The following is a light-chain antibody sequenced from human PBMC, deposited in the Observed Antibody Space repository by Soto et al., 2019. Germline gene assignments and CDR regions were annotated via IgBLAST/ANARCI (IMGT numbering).Light chain of an antibody. V-gene: IGLV2-14*01. J-gene: IGLJ1*01. Sequence: QSVLTQPASVSGSPGQSITISCTGTSSDVGGYNYVSWYQQHPGKAPKLMIYDDTYRPSCASNRFSGSKSGNTASLTISGLQAEDEADYYCSSYTTNRTYVFGTGTKLTVL. CDR3: SSYTTNRTYV. CDR1: SSDVGGYNY. CDR2: DDT.